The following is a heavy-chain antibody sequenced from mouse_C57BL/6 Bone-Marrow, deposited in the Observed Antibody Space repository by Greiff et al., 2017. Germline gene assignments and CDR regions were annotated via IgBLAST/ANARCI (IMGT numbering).Heavy chain of an antibody. J-gene: IGHJ2*01. CDR1: GYTFTSYW. CDR3: ARIYDGYQYYFSY. CDR2: IDPSDSYT. Sequence: QVQLQQPGAELVKPGASVKLSCKASGYTFTSYWMQWVKQRPGQGLEWIGEIDPSDSYTNYNQKFTGKATLTVDTSSCTAYMQLSSLTSEDSAVYDCARIYDGYQYYFSYWGQGTTLTVSA. D-gene: IGHD2-3*01. V-gene: IGHV1-50*01.